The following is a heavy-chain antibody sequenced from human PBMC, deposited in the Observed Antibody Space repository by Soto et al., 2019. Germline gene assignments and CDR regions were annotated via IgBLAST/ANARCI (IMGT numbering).Heavy chain of an antibody. V-gene: IGHV1-2*05. CDR3: ARGDSTDCSNGVCSFFYNHDMDV. CDR2: INPKSGGT. D-gene: IGHD2-8*01. J-gene: IGHJ6*02. Sequence: ASVKVSCKASGYSFTDYHIHWVRQAPGQGLEWLGRINPKSGGTSTAQKFQGWVTMTTDTSISTASMELTRLTSDDTVIYYCARGDSTDCSNGVCSFFYNHDMDVWGQGTTVTVSS. CDR1: GYSFTDYH.